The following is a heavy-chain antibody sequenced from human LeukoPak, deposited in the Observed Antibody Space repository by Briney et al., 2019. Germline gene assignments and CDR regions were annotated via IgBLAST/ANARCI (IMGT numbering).Heavy chain of an antibody. CDR2: ISAYNGNT. CDR1: GYTFTSYG. D-gene: IGHD6-19*01. Sequence: ASVKVSCKASGYTFTSYGISWVRQAPGQGLEWMGWISAYNGNTNYAQKLQGRVTMTTDTSTSTAYMELSSLRSEDTAVYYCARQGKAAVAGIKLGSAFDIWGQGTMVTVSS. J-gene: IGHJ3*02. CDR3: ARQGKAAVAGIKLGSAFDI. V-gene: IGHV1-18*01.